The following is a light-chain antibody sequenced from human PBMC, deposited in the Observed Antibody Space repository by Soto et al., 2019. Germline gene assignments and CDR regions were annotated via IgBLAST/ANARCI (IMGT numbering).Light chain of an antibody. V-gene: IGLV2-23*02. J-gene: IGLJ2*01. CDR3: CSYAGSSTLV. CDR2: EVS. Sequence: QSALTQPASVSGSPGQSITISCTGTSSDVGSYNLVSWYQQHPGKAPKLMIYEVSKRPSGVSNRFSGSKSGNTASLTISGLQAEDEADYYCCSYAGSSTLVFGGGTKVTGL. CDR1: SSDVGSYNL.